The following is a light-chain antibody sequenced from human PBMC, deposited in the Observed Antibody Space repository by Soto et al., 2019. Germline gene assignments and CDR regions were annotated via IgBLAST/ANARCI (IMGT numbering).Light chain of an antibody. CDR3: GTWDSSLNTYV. Sequence: QSVLTQPPSVSAAPGQKVTISCSGSSSNIEKNLVSWYQQLPRTAPKVLIYENNKRPSEIPDRFSGSKSDTSAALGITGLQTGDEAEYYCGTWDSSLNTYVFGTGTKLTVL. J-gene: IGLJ1*01. CDR1: SSNIEKNL. V-gene: IGLV1-51*01. CDR2: ENN.